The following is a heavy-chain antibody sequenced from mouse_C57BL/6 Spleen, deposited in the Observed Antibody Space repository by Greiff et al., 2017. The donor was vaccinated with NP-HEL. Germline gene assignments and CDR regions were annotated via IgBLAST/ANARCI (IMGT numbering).Heavy chain of an antibody. CDR1: GYTFTSYW. V-gene: IGHV1-69*01. D-gene: IGHD2-5*01. CDR2: IGPSDSYT. J-gene: IGHJ2*01. Sequence: QVQLQQPGAELVMPGASVKLSCKASGYTFTSYWMHWVKQRPGQGLEWIGEIGPSDSYTNYNQKFKGKSTLTVDKSSSTAYMQLSSLTSEDSAVYYCARHDSNYNYWGQGTTLTVSS. CDR3: ARHDSNYNY.